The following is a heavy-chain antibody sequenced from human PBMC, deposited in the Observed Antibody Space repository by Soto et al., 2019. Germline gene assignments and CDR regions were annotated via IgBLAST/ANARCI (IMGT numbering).Heavy chain of an antibody. CDR1: GFTFSDYP. D-gene: IGHD2-15*01. V-gene: IGHV3-48*02. J-gene: IGHJ4*02. CDR2: IRTISSAI. Sequence: GGSLRLSCAASGFTFSDYPMNWVRQAPGKGLEWVSSIRTISSAIYFADSVRGRFTISRDNARNSLYLQMTSLRDEDTAVYFCARETPSFDSWGQGTLVTVSS. CDR3: ARETPSFDS.